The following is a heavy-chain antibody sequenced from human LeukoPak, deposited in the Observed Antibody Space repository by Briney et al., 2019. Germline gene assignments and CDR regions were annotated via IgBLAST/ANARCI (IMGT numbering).Heavy chain of an antibody. CDR1: GFSFSSYG. J-gene: IGHJ4*02. V-gene: IGHV3-33*06. D-gene: IGHD4-17*01. Sequence: SGGSLRLSCAASGFSFSSYGMHWVRQAPGKGLEWVAVIWYDGSNKYYADSVKGRFTISRDNSKNTLYLQMNSLRAEDTAVYYCVKDRTTSYFDYWGQGTLVTVSS. CDR2: IWYDGSNK. CDR3: VKDRTTSYFDY.